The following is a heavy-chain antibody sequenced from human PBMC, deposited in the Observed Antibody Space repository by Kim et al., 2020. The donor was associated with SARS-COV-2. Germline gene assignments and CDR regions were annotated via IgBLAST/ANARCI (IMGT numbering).Heavy chain of an antibody. D-gene: IGHD4-17*01. CDR1: GGSISSSSYY. J-gene: IGHJ4*02. CDR2: IYYSGST. CDR3: ARHRGKGGGDYLQMLN. V-gene: IGHV4-39*01. Sequence: SETLSLTCTVSGGSISSSSYYWGWIRQPPGKGLEWIGSIYYSGSTYYNPSLKSRVTISVDTSKNQFSLKLSSVTAADTAVYYCARHRGKGGGDYLQMLNWGQGTLVTVSS.